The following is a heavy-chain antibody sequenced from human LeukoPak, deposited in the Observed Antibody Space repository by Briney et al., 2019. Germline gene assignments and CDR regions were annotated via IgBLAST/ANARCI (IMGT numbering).Heavy chain of an antibody. CDR1: GFTFSSYG. Sequence: GRSLRLSCAASGFTFSSYGMHWVRQAPGKGLEWVAVISYDGSNKYYADSVKGRFTISRDNSKNTLYLQMNSLRAEDTAVYYCAKIHDRTVTTAGARGYWGQGTLVTVSS. V-gene: IGHV3-30*18. J-gene: IGHJ4*02. CDR3: AKIHDRTVTTAGARGY. CDR2: ISYDGSNK. D-gene: IGHD4-17*01.